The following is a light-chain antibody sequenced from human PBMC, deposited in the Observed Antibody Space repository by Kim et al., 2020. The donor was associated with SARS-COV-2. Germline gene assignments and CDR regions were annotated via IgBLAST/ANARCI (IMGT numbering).Light chain of an antibody. V-gene: IGLV4-69*01. CDR3: QTWGTGIVV. CDR2: LNNVGSH. J-gene: IGLJ2*01. CDR1: RGHSNYA. Sequence: ASVKRACRRSRGHSNYASAWHQQQPERGPGVLRKLNNVGSHKRGDGTPAGFSGSSSGAERYLIIASLQADEDADYYGQTWGTGIVVFGGGTKLTVL.